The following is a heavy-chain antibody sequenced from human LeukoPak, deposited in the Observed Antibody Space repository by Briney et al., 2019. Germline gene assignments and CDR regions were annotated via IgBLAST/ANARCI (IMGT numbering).Heavy chain of an antibody. CDR1: GFTFSDYY. CDR2: ISSSGSTI. D-gene: IGHD5-24*01. Sequence: GGSLRLSCAASGFTFSDYYMSWIRQAPGKGLEWVSYISSSGSTIYYADSVKGRFTNSGDKAKNSLYLQMNSLRVEDTAVYYCARDYKYAFDNWGQGTLVTVSS. J-gene: IGHJ4*02. V-gene: IGHV3-11*04. CDR3: ARDYKYAFDN.